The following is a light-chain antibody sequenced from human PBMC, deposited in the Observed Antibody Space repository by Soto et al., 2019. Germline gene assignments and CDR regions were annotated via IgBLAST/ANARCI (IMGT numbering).Light chain of an antibody. V-gene: IGLV2-14*01. CDR1: SSDIGSYDY. Sequence: QSALTQPASVSGSPGQSITISCTGTSSDIGSYDYVSWYQQHPGKAPNLIIYEVTDRPSGVSNRFSGSKSGNTASLTISGLQAEDEADYYCSSFTSTRTRLFGSRTKGTVL. J-gene: IGLJ1*01. CDR2: EVT. CDR3: SSFTSTRTRL.